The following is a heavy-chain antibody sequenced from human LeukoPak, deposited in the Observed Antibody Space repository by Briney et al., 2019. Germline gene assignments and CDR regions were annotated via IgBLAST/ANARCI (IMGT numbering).Heavy chain of an antibody. D-gene: IGHD2-2*01. Sequence: GGSLRLSCAASGFTFSSYWMSWVRQAPGKGLGWVANIKQDGSEKYYVDSVKGQFTISRDNAKNSLYLQMNSLRAEDTAVYYCARDDCSSISCYHNWFDPWGQGTLVTVSS. CDR2: IKQDGSEK. CDR1: GFTFSSYW. J-gene: IGHJ5*02. CDR3: ARDDCSSISCYHNWFDP. V-gene: IGHV3-7*01.